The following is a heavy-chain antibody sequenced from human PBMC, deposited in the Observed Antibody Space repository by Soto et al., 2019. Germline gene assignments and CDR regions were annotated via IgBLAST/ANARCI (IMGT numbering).Heavy chain of an antibody. V-gene: IGHV4-59*01. CDR1: GTSIIAYY. J-gene: IGHJ4*02. D-gene: IGHD2-21*01. Sequence: PSETLSLTCNVSGTSIIAYYWTWIRQPPGKALEWIGYISYRGSTKYNPSLKSRVAISLDTSRNQFSLKLTPVTASDTAIYFCARDPELHGLDYWRQGTLVTVSS. CDR3: ARDPELHGLDY. CDR2: ISYRGST.